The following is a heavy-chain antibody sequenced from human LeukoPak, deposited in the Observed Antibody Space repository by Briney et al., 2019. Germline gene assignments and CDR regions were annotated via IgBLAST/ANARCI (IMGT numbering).Heavy chain of an antibody. Sequence: SETLSLTCTVSGGSISSYYWSWIRQPPGKGLEWIGYIYYSGSTNYNPSLKSRVTISVDTSKNQFSLKLSSVTAADTAVYYCARVEQFHRGHHYYYMDVWGKGTTVTVSS. D-gene: IGHD6-19*01. J-gene: IGHJ6*03. CDR2: IYYSGST. V-gene: IGHV4-59*01. CDR3: ARVEQFHRGHHYYYMDV. CDR1: GGSISSYY.